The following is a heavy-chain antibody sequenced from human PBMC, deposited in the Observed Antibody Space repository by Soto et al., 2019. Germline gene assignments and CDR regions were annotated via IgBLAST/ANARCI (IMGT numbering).Heavy chain of an antibody. CDR1: GFTFSSYA. CDR3: ARYGSGSPMDV. CDR2: ISGSGGST. V-gene: IGHV3-23*01. Sequence: GGSLRLSCAASGFTFSSYAMSWVRQAPGKGLEWVSAISGSGGSTYYADSVKGRFTISRANSKNTLYLQMNSLRAEDPAVYYCARYGSGSPMDVWGKGTTVTVSS. D-gene: IGHD3-10*01. J-gene: IGHJ6*04.